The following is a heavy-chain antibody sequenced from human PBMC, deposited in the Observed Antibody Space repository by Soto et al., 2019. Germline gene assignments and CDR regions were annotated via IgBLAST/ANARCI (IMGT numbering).Heavy chain of an antibody. V-gene: IGHV3-64*01. D-gene: IGHD6-6*01. CDR3: ARRARPDFYYMDV. Sequence: GGSLRLSCSASGFTFRSYAMSWVRQAPGKGLEYVSGISSNGVGTYYANSVQGRFTISRDNSKNTVYLQMGSLRPEDMAVYYCARRARPDFYYMDVWGKGTTVTVSS. CDR1: GFTFRSYA. CDR2: ISSNGVGT. J-gene: IGHJ6*03.